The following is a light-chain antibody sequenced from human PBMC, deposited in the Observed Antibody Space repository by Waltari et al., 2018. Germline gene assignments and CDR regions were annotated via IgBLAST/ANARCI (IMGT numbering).Light chain of an antibody. CDR3: SSYTSSSTLDWV. CDR2: DVS. CDR1: SSHVGGYNY. Sequence: QSALTQPASVSGSPGQSITIPCTGTSSHVGGYNYVPWYQHPPGKAPKLMIYDVSNRPSGVSNRFSGSKSGNTASLTISGLQAEDEADYYCSSYTSSSTLDWVFGGGTKLTVL. J-gene: IGLJ3*02. V-gene: IGLV2-14*03.